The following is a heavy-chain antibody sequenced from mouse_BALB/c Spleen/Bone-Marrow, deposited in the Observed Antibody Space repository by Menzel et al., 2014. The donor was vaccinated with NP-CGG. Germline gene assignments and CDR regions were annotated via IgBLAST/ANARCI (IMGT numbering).Heavy chain of an antibody. CDR2: ISCYNGAT. J-gene: IGHJ4*01. Sequence: LVKTGASVKISCKASGYSFTGYYMHWVKQSNGKSLEWIGYISCYNGATRYNQKFKGKATFTVDTSSSTAHMQFNSLTSEDSAVYFCARGGTMISTDAMDYWGQGTSVTVSS. V-gene: IGHV1S34*01. CDR3: ARGGTMISTDAMDY. CDR1: GYSFTGYY. D-gene: IGHD2-4*01.